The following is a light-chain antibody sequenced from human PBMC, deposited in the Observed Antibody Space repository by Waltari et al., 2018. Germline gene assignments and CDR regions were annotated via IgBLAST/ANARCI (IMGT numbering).Light chain of an antibody. Sequence: SFELTQSPSVSVSLGQTATITCAGDKLGSKYVSWYKQKPGQSPVLVVYQDNRRPSWIPGRFSGSNSGSIATLIISGTQAMDEADYYCQAWDSTTAVFGGGTKLTVL. CDR2: QDN. CDR3: QAWDSTTAV. J-gene: IGLJ2*01. V-gene: IGLV3-1*01. CDR1: KLGSKY.